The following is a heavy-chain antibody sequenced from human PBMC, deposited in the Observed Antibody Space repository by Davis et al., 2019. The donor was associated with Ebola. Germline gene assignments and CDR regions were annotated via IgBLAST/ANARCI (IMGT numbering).Heavy chain of an antibody. Sequence: HSQTLSLTCAISGDSVSGSTAWNWIRQSPSRGLEWLGRTYYTSKWYNDYAVSVKSRITISPDTSKNQFSLHLNSVTPEDTAVYFCARGWLRTKFDYWGQGTQVTVSS. V-gene: IGHV6-1*01. D-gene: IGHD1-1*01. CDR2: TYYTSKWYN. J-gene: IGHJ4*02. CDR1: GDSVSGSTA. CDR3: ARGWLRTKFDY.